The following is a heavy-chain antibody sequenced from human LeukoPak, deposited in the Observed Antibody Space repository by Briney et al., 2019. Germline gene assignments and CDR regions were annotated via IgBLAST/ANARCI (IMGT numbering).Heavy chain of an antibody. CDR1: GGSISSYY. V-gene: IGHV4-59*08. Sequence: SETLSLTCTVSGGSISSYYWTWIRQPPGKGLEWIGYVSYSGSTNYNPSLKSRVTISVDTSKNQFSLRLSSLTATDTAVHYCARRAKAIPDYYYYYSMDVWGQGATVTVSS. CDR2: VSYSGST. CDR3: ARRAKAIPDYYYYYSMDV. J-gene: IGHJ6*02. D-gene: IGHD2-2*01.